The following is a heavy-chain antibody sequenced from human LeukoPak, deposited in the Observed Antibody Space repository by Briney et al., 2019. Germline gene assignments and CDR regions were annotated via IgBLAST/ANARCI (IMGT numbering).Heavy chain of an antibody. CDR2: INSDGSWT. V-gene: IGHV3-74*01. J-gene: IGHJ4*02. D-gene: IGHD2/OR15-2a*01. CDR1: GNYW. Sequence: SGGSLRLSCAASGNYWMHWVRQAPGKGLVWVSHINSDGSWTSYADSVKGRFTISKDNAKNTVYLQMSSLRVEDTAVYYCVSFYETYWGRGTLVTVSS. CDR3: VSFYETY.